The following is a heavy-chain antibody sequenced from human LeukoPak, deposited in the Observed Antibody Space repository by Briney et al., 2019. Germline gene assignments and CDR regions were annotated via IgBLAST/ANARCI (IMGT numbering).Heavy chain of an antibody. Sequence: GGSLRLSCAASGFTFSDYYMSRIRQAPGKGLEWVSYISSSGSTIYYADSVKGRFTISRDNAKNSLYLQMNSLRAEDPAVYYCARGADYAELNSIDYWGQGTLVTVSS. CDR2: ISSSGSTI. J-gene: IGHJ4*02. D-gene: IGHD4/OR15-4a*01. CDR1: GFTFSDYY. V-gene: IGHV3-11*01. CDR3: ARGADYAELNSIDY.